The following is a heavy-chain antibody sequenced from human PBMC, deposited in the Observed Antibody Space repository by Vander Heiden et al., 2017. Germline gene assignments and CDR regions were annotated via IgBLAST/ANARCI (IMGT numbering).Heavy chain of an antibody. CDR3: AKDPNGDYVGAFDF. D-gene: IGHD4-17*01. Sequence: EVQLLESGGGLVQPGGSLRLSCRGSGFPFNNYAMTWVRKAPGKGLEWVSAITGTGSDTYYADSVRGRFTVSRDNSRNTLYLQMNSLRGEDTAIYYCAKDPNGDYVGAFDFWGQGTMVTVSS. CDR1: GFPFNNYA. CDR2: ITGTGSDT. V-gene: IGHV3-23*01. J-gene: IGHJ3*01.